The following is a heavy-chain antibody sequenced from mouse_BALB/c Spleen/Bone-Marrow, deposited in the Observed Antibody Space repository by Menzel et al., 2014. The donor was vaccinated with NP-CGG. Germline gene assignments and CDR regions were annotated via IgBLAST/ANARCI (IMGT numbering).Heavy chain of an antibody. CDR3: ARSDYKYGMDY. Sequence: EVQLQQSGPELVKPGASVEMSCKASGYTFTSYVMHWVKQKPGQGLEWMGYINPYNDGSNYNEKFKGNASLNSDKSLSTVYTELSSLSSEDPAVYYCARSDYKYGMDYGSQGTSVTGSS. D-gene: IGHD2-14*01. CDR1: GYTFTSYV. CDR2: INPYNDGS. V-gene: IGHV1-14*01. J-gene: IGHJ4*01.